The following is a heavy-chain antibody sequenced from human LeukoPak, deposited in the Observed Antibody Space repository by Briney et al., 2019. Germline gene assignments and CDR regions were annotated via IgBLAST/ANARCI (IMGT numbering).Heavy chain of an antibody. V-gene: IGHV4-39*07. J-gene: IGHJ4*02. Sequence: SETLSLTCTVSGGSISSSSYYWGWIRQPPGKGLEWIGSIYYSGSTYYNPSLKSRVTISVDTSKNQFSLKLSSVTAADTAVYYCASLDKGRGVAAARLDYWGQGTLVTVSS. D-gene: IGHD6-13*01. CDR3: ASLDKGRGVAAARLDY. CDR2: IYYSGST. CDR1: GGSISSSSYY.